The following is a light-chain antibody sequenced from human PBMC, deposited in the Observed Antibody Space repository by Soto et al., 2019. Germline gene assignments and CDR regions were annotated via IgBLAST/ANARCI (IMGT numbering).Light chain of an antibody. CDR1: SSDVGGYNY. J-gene: IGLJ1*01. CDR2: EVS. V-gene: IGLV2-14*01. Sequence: QSALTQPASVSGSPGQSITISCTGNSSDVGGYNYVSWYQQHPGKAPKLMIYEVSNRPSGVSNSFSGSKSGNTASLTISGLQAEDEADYYCSSYTSSSTPYVFGTGTKLTVL. CDR3: SSYTSSSTPYV.